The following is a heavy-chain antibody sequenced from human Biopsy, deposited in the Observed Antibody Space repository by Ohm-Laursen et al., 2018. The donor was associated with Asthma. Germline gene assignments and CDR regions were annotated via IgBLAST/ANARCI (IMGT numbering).Heavy chain of an antibody. CDR2: IGWNSATI. CDR1: GFKFDEYT. J-gene: IGHJ4*02. V-gene: IGHV3-9*01. CDR3: AKVRSDWVITESFDY. Sequence: LSLTCAASGFKFDEYTMHWVRQAPGKGLEWVAGIGWNSATIGYADSVEGRFTISRDNAKNSVFLHMDSLRPEDTAFYYCAKVRSDWVITESFDYWGQGVLVTVSS. D-gene: IGHD3-22*01.